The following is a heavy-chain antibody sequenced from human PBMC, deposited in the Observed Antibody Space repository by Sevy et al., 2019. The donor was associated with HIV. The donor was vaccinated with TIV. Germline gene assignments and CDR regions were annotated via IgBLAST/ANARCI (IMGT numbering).Heavy chain of an antibody. CDR3: ARGSGTPRSY. D-gene: IGHD3-10*01. V-gene: IGHV1-2*02. CDR2: INPDSGGT. CDR1: GYTLSDYT. J-gene: IGHJ4*02. Sequence: ASVKVSCKASGYTLSDYTIHWVRQAPGQGLEWMGWINPDSGGTNSAQKFQGRVTLTRDTSISTAFMELSRLKSDDTALYFCARGSGTPRSYWGQGTLVTVSS.